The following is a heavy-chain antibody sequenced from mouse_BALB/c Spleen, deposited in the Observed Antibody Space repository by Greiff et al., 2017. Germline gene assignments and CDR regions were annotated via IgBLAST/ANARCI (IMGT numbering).Heavy chain of an antibody. V-gene: IGHV1-87*01. CDR2: IYPGDGDT. CDR1: GYTFTSYW. CDR3: ARGSITTVVAPFDY. Sequence: VQLQQSGAELARPGASVKLSCKASGYTFTSYWMQWVKQRPGQGLEWIGAIYPGDGDTRYTQKFKGKATLTADKSSSTAYMQLSSLASEDSAVYYCARGSITTVVAPFDYGGKGTTLTVAS. J-gene: IGHJ2*01. D-gene: IGHD1-1*01.